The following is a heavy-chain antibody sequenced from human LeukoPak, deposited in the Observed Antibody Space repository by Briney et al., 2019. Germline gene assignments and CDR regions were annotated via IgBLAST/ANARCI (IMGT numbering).Heavy chain of an antibody. Sequence: GESLRLSCAASGFTFSEHYMSWIRQAPGKGLEWLSYISSSGSVIHYADSVKGRFTISRDNAKNSLFLQMNSLRAEDTAVYYCARDAGNSNFDFWGQGSLVTVFS. CDR2: ISSSGSVI. D-gene: IGHD4-23*01. CDR3: ARDAGNSNFDF. CDR1: GFTFSEHY. J-gene: IGHJ4*02. V-gene: IGHV3-11*01.